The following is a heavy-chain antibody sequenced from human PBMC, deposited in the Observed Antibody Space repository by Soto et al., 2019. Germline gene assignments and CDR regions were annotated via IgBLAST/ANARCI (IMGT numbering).Heavy chain of an antibody. V-gene: IGHV3-15*07. CDR1: GFTFSNAW. D-gene: IGHD3-22*01. CDR2: IKSKTDGGTT. CDR3: TTDRLYYYDSSGYYSDY. J-gene: IGHJ4*02. Sequence: EVQLVESGGGLVKPGGSLRLSCAASGFTFSNAWMNWVRQAPGKGLEWVGRIKSKTDGGTTDYAAPVKGRFTISRDDSKNTLYLQMNSPKTEDTAVYYCTTDRLYYYDSSGYYSDYWGQGTLVTVSS.